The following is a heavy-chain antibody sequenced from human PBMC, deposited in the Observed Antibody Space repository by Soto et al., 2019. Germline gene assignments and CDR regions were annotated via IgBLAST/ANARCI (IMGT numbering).Heavy chain of an antibody. Sequence: SVKVSCKASGGTFSSYAISWVRQAPGQGLEWMGGIIPIFGTANYAQKFQGRVTITADKSTSTAYMELSNLRSEDTAVYYCARDRVEMATITSYGFDYWGQGTLVTVSS. V-gene: IGHV1-69*06. D-gene: IGHD5-12*01. CDR1: GGTFSSYA. J-gene: IGHJ4*02. CDR3: ARDRVEMATITSYGFDY. CDR2: IIPIFGTA.